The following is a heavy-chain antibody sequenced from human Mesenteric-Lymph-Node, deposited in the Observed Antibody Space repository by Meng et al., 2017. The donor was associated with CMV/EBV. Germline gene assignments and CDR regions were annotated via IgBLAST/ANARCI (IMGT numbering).Heavy chain of an antibody. CDR2: IYYSGST. CDR1: GGSISSSSYY. CDR3: ARVQSQSRTDAFDI. D-gene: IGHD4-11*01. J-gene: IGHJ3*02. V-gene: IGHV4-39*07. Sequence: SETLSLTCTVSGGSISSSSYYWGWIRQPPGKGLEWIGSIYYSGSTYYNPSLKSRVTISIDTSKNQFSLNLRSVTAADTAMYYCARVQSQSRTDAFDIWGQGTMVTVSS.